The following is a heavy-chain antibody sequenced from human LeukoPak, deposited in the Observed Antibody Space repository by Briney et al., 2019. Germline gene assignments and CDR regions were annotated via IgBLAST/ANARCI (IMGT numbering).Heavy chain of an antibody. CDR3: ARDLFPDSSGFDAFEI. Sequence: ASVKVSCKASGYTFTSYGISWVRQAPGQGLEGMGWISAYNGNTNYAQKLQGRVTMTTDTSTSTAYMELRSLRSDDTAVYYCARDLFPDSSGFDAFEIWGQGTMVTVSS. D-gene: IGHD3-22*01. CDR2: ISAYNGNT. V-gene: IGHV1-18*01. J-gene: IGHJ3*02. CDR1: GYTFTSYG.